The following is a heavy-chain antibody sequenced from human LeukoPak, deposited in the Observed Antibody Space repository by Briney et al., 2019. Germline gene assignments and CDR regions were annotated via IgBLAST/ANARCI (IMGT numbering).Heavy chain of an antibody. CDR3: ARDLSGPSVY. CDR2: ISGSGGTT. V-gene: IGHV3-23*01. D-gene: IGHD1-26*01. Sequence: GGSLRLSCAASGFTFRNSAMSWVRQAPGKGLEWVSAISGSGGTTFYPDSVKGRFTISRDNAKNSLYLQMNSLRAEDTAVYYCARDLSGPSVYWGQGTLVTVSS. J-gene: IGHJ4*02. CDR1: GFTFRNSA.